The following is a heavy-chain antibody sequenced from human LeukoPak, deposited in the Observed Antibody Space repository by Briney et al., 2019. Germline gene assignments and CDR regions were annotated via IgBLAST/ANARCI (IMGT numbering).Heavy chain of an antibody. D-gene: IGHD3-16*01. V-gene: IGHV4-34*01. CDR2: INHSGST. J-gene: IGHJ4*02. Sequence: KPSETLSLTCAVYGGSFSGYYWSWIRQPPGKGLEWIGEINHSGSTNYNPSLKSRVTISVDTSKNQFSLKLSSVTAADTAVYYCATLYYFDYWGQGTLVTVSS. CDR1: GGSFSGYY. CDR3: ATLYYFDY.